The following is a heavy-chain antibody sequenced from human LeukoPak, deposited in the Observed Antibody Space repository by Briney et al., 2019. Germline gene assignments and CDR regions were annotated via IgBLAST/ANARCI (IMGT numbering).Heavy chain of an antibody. Sequence: SETLSLTCIVSGGSISSYYWNWIRQPAGKGLEWIGRVYTSGSTNYNPSLKSRVTMSLDTSKNQFSRKLRAVTAADTAVYYCARDGGYVRSLDDWGQGTLVTVSS. D-gene: IGHD5-12*01. CDR2: VYTSGST. J-gene: IGHJ4*02. CDR1: GGSISSYY. CDR3: ARDGGYVRSLDD. V-gene: IGHV4-4*07.